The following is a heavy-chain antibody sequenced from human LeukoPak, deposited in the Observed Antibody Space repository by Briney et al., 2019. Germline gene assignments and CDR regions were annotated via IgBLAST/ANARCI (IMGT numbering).Heavy chain of an antibody. J-gene: IGHJ4*02. CDR2: MNPNSGHT. V-gene: IGHV1-8*01. CDR1: GYTFTSYD. Sequence: ASVKVSCKASGYTFTSYDVIWVRQASGQGLEWMGWMNPNSGHTGYAQKFQGRVTMTRTTSISTAYMELTSLTSEDSAVYYCARSIVGVRKRNDYWGQGTLVTVSS. CDR3: ARSIVGVRKRNDY. D-gene: IGHD1-26*01.